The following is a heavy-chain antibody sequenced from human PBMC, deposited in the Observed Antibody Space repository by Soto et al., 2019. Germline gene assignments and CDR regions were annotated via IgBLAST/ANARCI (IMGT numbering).Heavy chain of an antibody. V-gene: IGHV3-30-3*01. Sequence: GGSLRLSCAASGFTFSSYAMHWVRQAPGKGLEWVAVISDDGSNKYYADSVKGRFTISRDNSKNTLYLQMNSLRAEDTAVYYCARDSVLMYSSSSYFDFWGQGTLVTVSS. J-gene: IGHJ4*02. D-gene: IGHD6-6*01. CDR1: GFTFSSYA. CDR3: ARDSVLMYSSSSYFDF. CDR2: ISDDGSNK.